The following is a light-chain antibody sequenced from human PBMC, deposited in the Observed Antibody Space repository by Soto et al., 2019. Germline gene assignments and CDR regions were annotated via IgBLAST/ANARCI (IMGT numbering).Light chain of an antibody. V-gene: IGKV3-15*01. J-gene: IGKJ1*01. CDR2: GAA. Sequence: EVLLTEAAFSLSLSPVERSTRSFSASEVVSYYLAWYEQKPGQAPRLLIYGAATRVTGIPARLSGTGSGTEFTLTISSLQSEDFALYYCRQYNDWPLTFGQGTKVDIK. CDR1: EVVSYY. CDR3: RQYNDWPLT.